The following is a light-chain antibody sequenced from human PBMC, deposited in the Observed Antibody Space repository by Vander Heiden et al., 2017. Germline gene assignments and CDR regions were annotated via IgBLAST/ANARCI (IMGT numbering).Light chain of an antibody. J-gene: IGKJ2*01. V-gene: IGKV1D-8*01. Sequence: VIWMTQSPSLVAAATGDRVTISCRMSEDISRHFAWFQQKPGKAPELLIYAASTLQSGVPSRFSGGGSGTDFSLTISPLQSEDFATYFCLHYHNFPHTFGQGTRVEIK. CDR2: AAS. CDR1: EDISRH. CDR3: LHYHNFPHT.